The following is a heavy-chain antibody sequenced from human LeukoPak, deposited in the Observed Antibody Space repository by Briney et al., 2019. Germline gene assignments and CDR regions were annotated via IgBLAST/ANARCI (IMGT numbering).Heavy chain of an antibody. CDR2: IIPILGIA. J-gene: IGHJ4*02. CDR3: ARAPGCSGGSCYRTDFDY. D-gene: IGHD2-15*01. Sequence: SVKVSCKASGGTFSSYAISWVRQAPGQGLEWMGRIIPILGIANYAQKFQGRVTITADKSTGTAYMELSSLRSEDTAVYYCARAPGCSGGSCYRTDFDYWGQGTLVTVSS. CDR1: GGTFSSYA. V-gene: IGHV1-69*04.